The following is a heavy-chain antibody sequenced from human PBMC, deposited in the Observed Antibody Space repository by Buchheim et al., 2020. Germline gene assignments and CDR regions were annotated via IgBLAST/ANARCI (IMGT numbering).Heavy chain of an antibody. Sequence: QLQLQESGPGLVKPSETLSLTCTVSGGSISSSSYYWGWIRQPPGKGLEWIATIYYTGNTYYNPSLKSRVTISVDTSRNQFSLKLTSVTAADTAVYYCASKASNADFWDPGTL. D-gene: IGHD4-11*01. CDR3: ASKASNADF. CDR2: IYYTGNT. J-gene: IGHJ4*02. CDR1: GGSISSSSYY. V-gene: IGHV4-39*01.